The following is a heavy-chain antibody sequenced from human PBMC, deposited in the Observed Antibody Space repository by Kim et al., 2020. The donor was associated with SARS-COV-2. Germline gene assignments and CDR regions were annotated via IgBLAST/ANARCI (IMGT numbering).Heavy chain of an antibody. Sequence: SVKVSCKASGGTFSSYSITWVRQAPGQGLEWMGGINPIFGTTNYAQKYQGRVTITADRSTSTDFMELSSLRAEDTAVYYCAHYDYVWGSYGYFDYWGQGTLVTVSS. V-gene: IGHV1-69*06. CDR2: INPIFGTT. D-gene: IGHD3-16*01. CDR1: GGTFSSYS. J-gene: IGHJ4*02. CDR3: AHYDYVWGSYGYFDY.